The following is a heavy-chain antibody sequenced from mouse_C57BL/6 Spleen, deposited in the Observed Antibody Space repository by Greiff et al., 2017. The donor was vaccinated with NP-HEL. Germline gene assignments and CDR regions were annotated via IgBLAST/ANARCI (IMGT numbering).Heavy chain of an antibody. CDR2: IYPRDGST. CDR1: GYTFTSYD. D-gene: IGHD1-1*01. CDR3: ARSSTVVGGYYAMDY. J-gene: IGHJ4*01. Sequence: VQLQQSGPELVKPGASVKLSCKASGYTFTSYDINWVKQRPGQGLEWIGWIYPRDGSTKYNEKFKGKATLTVDTSSSTAYMELHSLTSEDSAVYFCARSSTVVGGYYAMDYWGQGTSVTVSS. V-gene: IGHV1-85*01.